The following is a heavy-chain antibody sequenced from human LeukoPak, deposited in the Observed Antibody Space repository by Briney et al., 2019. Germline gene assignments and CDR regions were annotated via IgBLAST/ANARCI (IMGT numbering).Heavy chain of an antibody. D-gene: IGHD6-13*01. CDR3: ARDRSSWYFDY. J-gene: IGHJ4*02. CDR1: GFTFSGYA. CDR2: ISYDGSHK. V-gene: IGHV3-30-3*01. Sequence: PGGSLRLSCAASGFTFSGYAMHWVRQAPGKGLEWVAVISYDGSHKYYADSVKGRFTISRDNSKNTLYLQMNSLRAEDAAVYYCARDRSSWYFDYWGQGTLVTVSS.